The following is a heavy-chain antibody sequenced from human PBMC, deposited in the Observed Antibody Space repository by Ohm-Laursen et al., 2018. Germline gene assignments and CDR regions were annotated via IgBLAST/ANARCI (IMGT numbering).Heavy chain of an antibody. CDR2: IRQDGSEI. V-gene: IGHV3-7*01. D-gene: IGHD1-26*01. CDR3: ARSHSGANGGKFDR. Sequence: GSLRLSCAASGFTLGSHWMSWVRQAPGKGLEWVANIRQDGSEIYYVDSVKGRFTISRDNAKSSLYLQMNSLRAEDTAVDYWARSHSGANGGKFDRWGQGTLVTVSS. J-gene: IGHJ4*02. CDR1: GFTLGSHW.